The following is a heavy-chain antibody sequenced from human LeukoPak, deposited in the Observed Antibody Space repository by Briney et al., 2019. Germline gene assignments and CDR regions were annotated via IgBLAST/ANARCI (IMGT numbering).Heavy chain of an antibody. Sequence: PGRSLRLSCAASGFTFSSYGMHWVRQAPGKGLEWVAVIWYDGSNKYYADSVKGRFTISRDNSKNTLYLQMNSLRAEDTAVYYCAKAGPRFWYYFDYWGQGTLVTVSS. CDR2: IWYDGSNK. CDR1: GFTFSSYG. V-gene: IGHV3-33*06. CDR3: AKAGPRFWYYFDY. D-gene: IGHD4-17*01. J-gene: IGHJ4*02.